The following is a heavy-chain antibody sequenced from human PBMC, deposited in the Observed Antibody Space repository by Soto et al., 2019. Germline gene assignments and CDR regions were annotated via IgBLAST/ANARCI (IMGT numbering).Heavy chain of an antibody. D-gene: IGHD6-13*01. Sequence: SETLSLTCTVSGGSISSGDYYWSWIRQPPGKGLEWIGYIYYSGSTYYNPSLKSRVTISVDTSKNQFSLKLSSVTAADTAVYYCARAIAAAGNYYYYYMDVWGKGTTVTVSS. CDR3: ARAIAAAGNYYYYYMDV. J-gene: IGHJ6*03. CDR1: GGSISSGDYY. V-gene: IGHV4-30-4*01. CDR2: IYYSGST.